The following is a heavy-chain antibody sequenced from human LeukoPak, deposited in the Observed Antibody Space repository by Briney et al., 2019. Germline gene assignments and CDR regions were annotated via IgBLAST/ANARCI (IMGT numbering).Heavy chain of an antibody. CDR1: GFTFSSYS. V-gene: IGHV3-48*04. Sequence: PGGSLRLSCAASGFTFSSYSMNWVRQAPGKGLEWVSYISSSGSTIYYADSVKGRFTISRDNAKNSLYLQMNSLRAEDTAVYYCARDSGYGDYVLTAYFDYWGQGTLVTVSS. CDR2: ISSSGSTI. CDR3: ARDSGYGDYVLTAYFDY. J-gene: IGHJ4*02. D-gene: IGHD4-17*01.